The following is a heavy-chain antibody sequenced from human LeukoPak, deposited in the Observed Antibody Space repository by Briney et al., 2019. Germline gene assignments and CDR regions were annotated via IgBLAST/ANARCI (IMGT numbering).Heavy chain of an antibody. D-gene: IGHD3-10*01. Sequence: SETLSLTCTVSGGSISSGSYYWSWIRQPAGKGLEWIGRIYTSGSTNYNPSLKSRVTISVDTSKNQFSLKLRSVTAADTAVYYCARGLRYYGSGSYFATDYYYYYMDVWGKGTTVTVSS. V-gene: IGHV4-61*02. CDR3: ARGLRYYGSGSYFATDYYYYYMDV. CDR2: IYTSGST. J-gene: IGHJ6*03. CDR1: GGSISSGSYY.